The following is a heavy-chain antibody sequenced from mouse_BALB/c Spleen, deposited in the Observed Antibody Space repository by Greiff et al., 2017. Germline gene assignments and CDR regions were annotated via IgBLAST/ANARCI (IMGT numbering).Heavy chain of an antibody. CDR3: TRVTTVVATNAMDD. CDR1: GFTFSSYT. D-gene: IGHD1-1*01. V-gene: IGHV5-6-4*01. J-gene: IGHJ4*01. Sequence: EVQLVESGGGLVKPGGSLKLSCAASGFTFSSYTMSWVRQTPEKRLEWVATISSGGSYTYYPDSVKGRFTISRDNAKNTLYLQMSSLKSEDTAMYYCTRVTTVVATNAMDDWGQGTSVTVSS. CDR2: ISSGGSYT.